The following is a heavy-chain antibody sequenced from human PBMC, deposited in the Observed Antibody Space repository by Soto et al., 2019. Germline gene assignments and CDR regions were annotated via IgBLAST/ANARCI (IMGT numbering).Heavy chain of an antibody. D-gene: IGHD3-3*01. CDR3: IGWRGYYTRHYFDY. V-gene: IGHV3-73*01. CDR2: IRSKTNSYAT. J-gene: IGHJ4*02. CDR1: GFTFSGSA. Sequence: GGSLRLSCAASGFTFSGSAMHWVRQASGKGLEWVGRIRSKTNSYATEYAASVKGRFTISRDDSKNTAYLQMNSLKTEDTAVYYCIGWRGYYTRHYFDYWGQGTLVTVSS.